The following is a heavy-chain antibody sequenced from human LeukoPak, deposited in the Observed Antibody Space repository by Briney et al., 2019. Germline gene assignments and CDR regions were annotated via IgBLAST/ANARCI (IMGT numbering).Heavy chain of an antibody. Sequence: ASVKVSCKASGGTFSSYAISWVRQAPGQGLDWMGGIIPIFGTANYAQKFQGRVTITTDESTSTAYMELSSLRSEDTAVYYCARSAHSSPDDAFDIWGQGTMVTVSS. V-gene: IGHV1-69*05. CDR3: ARSAHSSPDDAFDI. D-gene: IGHD6-13*01. CDR2: IIPIFGTA. J-gene: IGHJ3*02. CDR1: GGTFSSYA.